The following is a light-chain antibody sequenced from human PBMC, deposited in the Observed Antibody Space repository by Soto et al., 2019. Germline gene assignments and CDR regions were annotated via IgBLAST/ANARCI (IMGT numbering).Light chain of an antibody. V-gene: IGLV4-69*01. CDR3: QTWGTGIPWV. J-gene: IGLJ3*02. CDR2: LNSDGSH. CDR1: SGHSSYA. Sequence: QPVQTQSPSDSTSLGASVKLTCTLSSGHSSYAIAWHQQQPEKGPRYLMKLNSDGSHSKGDGIPDRFSGSSSGAERYLTISSLQSEDETDYYCQTWGTGIPWVFGGGTKLTFL.